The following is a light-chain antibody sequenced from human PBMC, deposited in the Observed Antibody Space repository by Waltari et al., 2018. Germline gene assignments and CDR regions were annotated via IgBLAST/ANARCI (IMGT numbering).Light chain of an antibody. CDR3: QSADNPGDYVL. J-gene: IGLJ3*02. Sequence: SSELTQPPSVSVSPGQTATIACSADALAKQFVFWYQQKPGQAPVWVMFSDTERPSGITVRCSASGAGTTVTLAISGVQAEDDAYYYCQSADNPGDYVLFGGGTKLTVL. CDR2: SDT. V-gene: IGLV3-25*03. CDR1: ALAKQF.